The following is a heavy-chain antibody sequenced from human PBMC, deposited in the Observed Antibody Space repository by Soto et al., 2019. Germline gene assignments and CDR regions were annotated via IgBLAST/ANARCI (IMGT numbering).Heavy chain of an antibody. V-gene: IGHV2-5*02. Sequence: SGPTLVNPTQTLTLTCTFSGFSLSTSGVGVGWIRQPPGKALEWLALIYWDDDKRYSPSLKSRLTITKDTSKNQVVLTMTNMDPVDTATYYCARTYYDILTGYGNWFDPWGQGTLVTVSS. CDR2: IYWDDDK. CDR1: GFSLSTSGVG. J-gene: IGHJ5*02. D-gene: IGHD3-9*01. CDR3: ARTYYDILTGYGNWFDP.